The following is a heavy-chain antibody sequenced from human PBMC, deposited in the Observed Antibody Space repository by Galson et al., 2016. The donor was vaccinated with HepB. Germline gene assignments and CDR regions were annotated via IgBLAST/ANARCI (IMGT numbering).Heavy chain of an antibody. CDR3: ARVSRIGVFDY. J-gene: IGHJ4*02. CDR1: GDSISSGDYQ. Sequence: TLSLTCTVSGDSISSGDYQWSWIRQSPGKGLEWIGYIYYSGTTYYNPSLRSRLTMSVDASKNQFSLKLSFVTAADTAVYYCARVSRIGVFDYWGQGTLLTVSS. V-gene: IGHV4-30-4*01. D-gene: IGHD2-15*01. CDR2: IYYSGTT.